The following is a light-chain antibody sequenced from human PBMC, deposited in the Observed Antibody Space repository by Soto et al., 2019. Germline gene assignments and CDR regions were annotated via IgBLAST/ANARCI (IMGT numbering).Light chain of an antibody. V-gene: IGKV3-20*01. CDR1: QSVSTNS. CDR3: QQYGRSLPIT. J-gene: IGKJ5*01. Sequence: EIVLTQSPDTLSFSPGERATLSCRASQSVSTNSLAWYQQRPGQAPRPLIYGASSRATGTPDRFSGSGSGTDFTLVISRLEPEDFAVYYCQQYGRSLPITFGQGTRLEIK. CDR2: GAS.